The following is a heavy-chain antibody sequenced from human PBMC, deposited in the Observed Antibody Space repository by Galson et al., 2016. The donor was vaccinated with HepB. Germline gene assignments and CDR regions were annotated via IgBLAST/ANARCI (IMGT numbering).Heavy chain of an antibody. D-gene: IGHD2-15*01. V-gene: IGHV4-61*02. CDR3: ARDSIGGNRAFDV. CDR2: IYISGST. CDR1: GGSISSGSYY. J-gene: IGHJ3*01. Sequence: TLSLTCTVSGGSISSGSYYWSWIRQPAGKGLEWIGRIYISGSTTYNPSLKSRVTISVDTSSNQFSLNLSSVTAADTAVYYCARDSIGGNRAFDVWGRGTMVTVSS.